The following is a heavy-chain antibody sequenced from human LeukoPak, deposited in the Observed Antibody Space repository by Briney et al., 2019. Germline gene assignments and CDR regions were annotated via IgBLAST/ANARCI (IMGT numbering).Heavy chain of an antibody. V-gene: IGHV4-30-4*01. D-gene: IGHD5-18*01. CDR1: GGSISSGDYY. CDR3: ARDFGGYSYGLGPNFDY. CDR2: IYYSGST. Sequence: SETLSLTCTVSGGSISSGDYYWSWIRQPPEKGLEWIGYIYYSGSTYYNPSLKSRVTISVDTSKNQFSLKLSSVTAADTAVYYCARDFGGYSYGLGPNFDYWGQGTLVTVSS. J-gene: IGHJ4*02.